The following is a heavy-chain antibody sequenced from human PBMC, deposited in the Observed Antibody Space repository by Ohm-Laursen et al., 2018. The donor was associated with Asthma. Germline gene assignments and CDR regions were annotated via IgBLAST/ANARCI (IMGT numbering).Heavy chain of an antibody. CDR3: ATHYAPAGLLNSYSDY. V-gene: IGHV3-7*03. J-gene: IGHJ4*02. CDR1: GDTFSIFRNSW. CDR2: IQPGGGAE. D-gene: IGHD2-21*01. Sequence: SLRLSCAASGDTFSIFRNSWMAWVRQAPGKGLEWLAKIQPGGGAEVYVDSVKGRFTISRDNAKTTLYLQMNSLRTEDTAVYYCATHYAPAGLLNSYSDYWSQGTLVTVSS.